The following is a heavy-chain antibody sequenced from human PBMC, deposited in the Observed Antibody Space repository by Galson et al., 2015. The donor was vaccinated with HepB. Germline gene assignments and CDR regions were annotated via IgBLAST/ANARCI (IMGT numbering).Heavy chain of an antibody. CDR2: ISAYNGNT. J-gene: IGHJ4*02. CDR3: ARVRGSRPNYYPSGY. V-gene: IGHV1-18*01. D-gene: IGHD3-10*01. CDR1: GYTFTSYG. Sequence: SVKVSCKASGYTFTSYGISWVRQAPGQGLEWMGWISAYNGNTNYAQKLQGRVTMTTDTSTSTAYMELRSLRSDDTAVYYCARVRGSRPNYYPSGYWGQRTLVTVSS.